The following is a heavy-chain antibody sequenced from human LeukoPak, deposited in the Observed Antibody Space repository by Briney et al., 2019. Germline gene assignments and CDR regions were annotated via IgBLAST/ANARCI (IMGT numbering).Heavy chain of an antibody. V-gene: IGHV3-23*01. D-gene: IGHD6-13*01. CDR3: AKDRGAAAPINWFDP. Sequence: GGSLRLSCAASGFTFTNYAMSWVRQAPGKGLEWVSAISGSGGSTYYADSAKGRFTISGDNSKNTLYLQMNSLRAEDTAVYYCAKDRGAAAPINWFDPWGQGTLVTVAS. CDR2: ISGSGGST. CDR1: GFTFTNYA. J-gene: IGHJ5*02.